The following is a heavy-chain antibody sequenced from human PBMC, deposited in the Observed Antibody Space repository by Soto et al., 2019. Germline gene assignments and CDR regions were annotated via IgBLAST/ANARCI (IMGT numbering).Heavy chain of an antibody. D-gene: IGHD4-17*01. Sequence: PGESLKISCKGSGYSFTSYWIGWVRQMPGKGLEWTGIIYPGDSDTRYSPSFQGQVTISADKSISTAYLQWSSLKASDTAMYYCARFGIHDYGDYAHYYYGMDVWGQGTTVTVSS. CDR1: GYSFTSYW. J-gene: IGHJ6*02. V-gene: IGHV5-51*01. CDR3: ARFGIHDYGDYAHYYYGMDV. CDR2: IYPGDSDT.